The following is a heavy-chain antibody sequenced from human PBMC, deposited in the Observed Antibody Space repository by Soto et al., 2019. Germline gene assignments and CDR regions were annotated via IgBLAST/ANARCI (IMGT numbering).Heavy chain of an antibody. CDR2: VRNSETT. J-gene: IGHJ4*02. Sequence: SETLSLTCTVSGASISRYYWSWVRQSPGKGLEWIGYVRNSETTNYSPSLKRRVTISVDTSKNQFFLKLTSVTAADTAVYYCAYGDSLGPSNDWGQGTLVTVSS. D-gene: IGHD4-17*01. CDR1: GASISRYY. CDR3: AYGDSLGPSND. V-gene: IGHV4-59*01.